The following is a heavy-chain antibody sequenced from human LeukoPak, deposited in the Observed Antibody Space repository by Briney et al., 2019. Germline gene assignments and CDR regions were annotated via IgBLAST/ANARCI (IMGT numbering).Heavy chain of an antibody. V-gene: IGHV4-38-2*01. J-gene: IGHJ4*02. Sequence: SGTLSLTCAVSGYSISSGYYWGWIRQPPGKGLEWIGSIYHSGSTYYNPSLKSRVTISVDTSKNQFSLKLSSVTAADTAVYYCARHDFWSDPEYYFDYWGQGTLVTVSS. CDR1: GYSISSGYY. CDR3: ARHDFWSDPEYYFDY. CDR2: IYHSGST. D-gene: IGHD3-3*01.